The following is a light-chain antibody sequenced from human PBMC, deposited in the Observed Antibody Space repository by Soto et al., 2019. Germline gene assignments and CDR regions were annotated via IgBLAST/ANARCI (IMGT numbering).Light chain of an antibody. J-gene: IGKJ1*01. V-gene: IGKV1-5*01. Sequence: DIQMTQSPSTLSASVGDRVTITGRASQSISSWLAWYQQKPGKAPKLLIYDASSLESGVPSRFSGSGSGTEFTLTTSSLQPDDFATYYGQQYNSYSPWTFGQGAMV. CDR3: QQYNSYSPWT. CDR2: DAS. CDR1: QSISSW.